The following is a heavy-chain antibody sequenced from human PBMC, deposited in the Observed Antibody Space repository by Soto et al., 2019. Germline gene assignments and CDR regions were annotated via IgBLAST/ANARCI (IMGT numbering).Heavy chain of an antibody. D-gene: IGHD2-15*01. CDR2: ISFDGSNK. J-gene: IGHJ6*02. V-gene: IGHV3-30-3*01. CDR1: GFTLSSYA. CDR3: ARGWGAVAAVMDV. Sequence: TGVTLRLSSAASGFTLSSYAMHSGLQAPGKRLEGVAVISFDGSNKYYADSAKGRFTISRDNSKNTLYLQMNSLRAEDTAVYYCARGWGAVAAVMDVWGQGTTVTVSS.